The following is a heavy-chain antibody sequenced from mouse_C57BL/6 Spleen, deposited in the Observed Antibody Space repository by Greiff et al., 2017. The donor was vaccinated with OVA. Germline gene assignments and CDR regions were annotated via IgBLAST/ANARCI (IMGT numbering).Heavy chain of an antibody. CDR1: GYTFTSYW. V-gene: IGHV1-7*01. D-gene: IGHD1-1*01. CDR3: ALDYGSSYGYFDV. Sequence: QVQLQQSGAELAKPGASVTLSCKASGYTFTSYWMHWVKQRPGQGLEWIGYINTSSGYTKYNQKFKNKATMTADKSSSTAYMQLSSLTYEDSAVYYCALDYGSSYGYFDVWGTGTTVTVSS. CDR2: INTSSGYT. J-gene: IGHJ1*03.